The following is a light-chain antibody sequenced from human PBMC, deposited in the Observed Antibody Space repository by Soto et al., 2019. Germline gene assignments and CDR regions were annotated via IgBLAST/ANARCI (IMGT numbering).Light chain of an antibody. CDR3: QQRNNWPSFT. CDR2: KAS. V-gene: IGKV1-5*03. CDR1: QSVSSW. J-gene: IGKJ3*01. Sequence: DILMTQSPATLSSSVGDRATITCRASQSVSSWLAWYQQKPGKAPKLLIYKASSCDSGLPSRFSGSGSGTDFTLTISSLRPEDFAIYYCQQRNNWPSFTFGQGTKVDIK.